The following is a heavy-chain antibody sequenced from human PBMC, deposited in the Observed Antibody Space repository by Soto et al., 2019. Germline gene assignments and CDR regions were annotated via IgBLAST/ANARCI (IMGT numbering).Heavy chain of an antibody. CDR1: GYIFTNFY. V-gene: IGHV1-46*03. CDR2: INPNGGST. CDR3: TRGLASGDY. D-gene: IGHD6-6*01. J-gene: IGHJ4*02. Sequence: QVQLVQPGAEVKKPGASVKFSCKASGYIFTNFYIHWVRQAPGQGLEWIGIINPNGGSTNYAQNFQGSVTMTRDTSTSTVDMDLSSLRSEDTAVYYCTRGLASGDYWGQGTLITVSS.